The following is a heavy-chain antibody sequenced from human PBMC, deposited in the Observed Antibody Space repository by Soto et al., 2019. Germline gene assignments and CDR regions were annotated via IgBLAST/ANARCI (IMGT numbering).Heavy chain of an antibody. D-gene: IGHD4-17*01. CDR1: GYTFTSYY. V-gene: IGHV1-46*01. CDR2: INPSGGST. CDR3: ARDIMTTVVTPRLKGFDY. J-gene: IGHJ4*02. Sequence: GASVKVSCKASGYTFTSYYMHCVRQAPGQGLEWMGIINPSGGSTSYAQKFQGRVTMTRDTSTSTVYMELSSLRSEDTAVYYCARDIMTTVVTPRLKGFDYWGQGTLVTVSS.